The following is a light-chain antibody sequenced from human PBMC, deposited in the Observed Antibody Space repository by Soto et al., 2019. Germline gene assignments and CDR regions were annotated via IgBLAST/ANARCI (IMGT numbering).Light chain of an antibody. CDR1: SSDVGDYNY. CDR2: DVS. Sequence: QSVLTQPRSVSGSPGQSVTISCTGTSSDVGDYNYVSWYQHHPGKAPKLTIYDVSKRPSGVPDRFSGSKSGNTASLTISGLRAEDEADYYCCSYADSYTYVFGTGTKVTVL. CDR3: CSYADSYTYV. V-gene: IGLV2-11*01. J-gene: IGLJ1*01.